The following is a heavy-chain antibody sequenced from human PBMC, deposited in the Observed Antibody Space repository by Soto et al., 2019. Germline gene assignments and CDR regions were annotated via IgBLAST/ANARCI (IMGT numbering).Heavy chain of an antibody. J-gene: IGHJ4*02. V-gene: IGHV1-46*01. CDR1: GYTFTSYY. CDR2: ISPSGGST. Sequence: ASVKVSCKASGYTFTSYYMHWVRQAPGQGLEWMGIISPSGGSTSYAQKFQGRATITRDTSASTAYMELSSLRSEDTAVYYCAREGYNWNDDAYPYYFDYWGQGTLVTVSS. D-gene: IGHD1-1*01. CDR3: AREGYNWNDDAYPYYFDY.